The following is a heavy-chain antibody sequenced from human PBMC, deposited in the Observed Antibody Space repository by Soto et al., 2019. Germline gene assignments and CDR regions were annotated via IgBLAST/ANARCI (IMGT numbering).Heavy chain of an antibody. CDR1: GGSFSGYY. V-gene: IGHV4-34*01. Sequence: QVQLQQWGAGLMKPSETLSLTCAVYGGSFSGYYWSWIRQPPGKGLEWIGEINHSGSTNYNPSLKRRVTISVDTSKNQFSLKLSSVTAADTAVYYCARGADYGSGSYYNVLWFDPWGQGTLVTVSS. CDR2: INHSGST. D-gene: IGHD3-10*01. J-gene: IGHJ5*02. CDR3: ARGADYGSGSYYNVLWFDP.